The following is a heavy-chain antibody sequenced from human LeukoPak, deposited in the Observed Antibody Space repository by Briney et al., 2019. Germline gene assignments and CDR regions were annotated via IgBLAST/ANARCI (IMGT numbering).Heavy chain of an antibody. D-gene: IGHD1-26*01. Sequence: GRSLRLSCAASGFTFSSYAMHWVRQAPGKGLEWVAVISYDGSNKYYEDSVKGRFTISRDSSKNTLYLQMNSLRAEDTAVYYCARDLSGSSYFDYWGQGTLVTVSS. V-gene: IGHV3-30-3*01. J-gene: IGHJ4*02. CDR1: GFTFSSYA. CDR2: ISYDGSNK. CDR3: ARDLSGSSYFDY.